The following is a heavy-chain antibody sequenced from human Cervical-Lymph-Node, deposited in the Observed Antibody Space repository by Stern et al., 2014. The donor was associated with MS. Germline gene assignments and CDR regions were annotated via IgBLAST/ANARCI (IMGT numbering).Heavy chain of an antibody. CDR3: ARDNGGWSVDS. CDR1: GYTFTSNK. V-gene: IGHV1-46*01. J-gene: IGHJ4*02. D-gene: IGHD6-19*01. CDR2: INPGGGST. Sequence: QVKLVQSGAEVKKPGASVTVSCKAFGYTFTSNKMHWVRQAPGQGLEWMGIINPGGGSTRYAQKFQGRVTMTRDTSTSTVYMELTSLSSDDTAVYSCARDNGGWSVDSWGQGTLVIVSS.